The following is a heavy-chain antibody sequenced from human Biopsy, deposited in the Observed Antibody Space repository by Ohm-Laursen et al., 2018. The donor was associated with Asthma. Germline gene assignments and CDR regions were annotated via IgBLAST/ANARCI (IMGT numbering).Heavy chain of an antibody. V-gene: IGHV4-31*03. D-gene: IGHD4-17*01. Sequence: TLSLTCTVAGGSISSGGYYWSWIRQHPVTGLEWIGYIYYSGSTYYNPSLKSRVSISLDTSKNQFSLSLTSVTAADTAVYYCARTTYGDDGFDPWGQGTLVTVSS. CDR2: IYYSGST. CDR3: ARTTYGDDGFDP. CDR1: GGSISSGGYY. J-gene: IGHJ5*02.